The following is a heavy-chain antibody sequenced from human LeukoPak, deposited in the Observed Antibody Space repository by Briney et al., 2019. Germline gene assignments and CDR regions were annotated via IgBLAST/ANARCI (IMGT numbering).Heavy chain of an antibody. J-gene: IGHJ4*02. CDR1: GGSISSSPYY. D-gene: IGHD1-1*01. V-gene: IGHV4-39*01. CDR3: ARPTTGPATQGYDS. CDR2: IYYRGNT. Sequence: SETLSLTCTVSGGSISSSPYYWAWIRQPPGRGLEWVGSIYYRGNTYHNPSLKSRVTISVDTSKNQFSLSVISVTAADTAVYFCARPTTGPATQGYDSWGQGILVTVAS.